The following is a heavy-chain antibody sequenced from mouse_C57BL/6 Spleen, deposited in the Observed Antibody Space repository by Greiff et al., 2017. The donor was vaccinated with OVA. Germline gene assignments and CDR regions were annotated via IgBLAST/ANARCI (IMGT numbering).Heavy chain of an antibody. CDR3: ARCEVVATDWYFDV. J-gene: IGHJ1*03. Sequence: QVKLQQSGPELVKPGASVKLSCKASGYTFTSYDINWVKQRPGQGLEWIGWIYPRDGSTKYNEKFKGKATLTVDTSSSTAYMELHSLTSEDSAVYFCARCEVVATDWYFDVWGTGTTVTVSS. V-gene: IGHV1-85*01. CDR1: GYTFTSYD. D-gene: IGHD1-1*01. CDR2: IYPRDGST.